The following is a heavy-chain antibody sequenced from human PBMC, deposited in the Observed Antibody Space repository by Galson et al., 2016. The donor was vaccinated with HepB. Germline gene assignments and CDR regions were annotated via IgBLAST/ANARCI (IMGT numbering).Heavy chain of an antibody. CDR2: ISHSGSA. CDR1: GVSIKNSGRY. CDR3: ATSWYYDSWSGHSHGGWFDP. J-gene: IGHJ5*02. V-gene: IGHV4-31*03. Sequence: TLSLTCSVSGVSIKNSGRYWAWVRQHPGQGLEWIGYISHSGSAYYNLSLRSRLTISVDTSKNEFSLKLSSVTAADTAMYYCATSWYYDSWSGHSHGGWFDPWGQGILLTVSS. D-gene: IGHD3-3*01.